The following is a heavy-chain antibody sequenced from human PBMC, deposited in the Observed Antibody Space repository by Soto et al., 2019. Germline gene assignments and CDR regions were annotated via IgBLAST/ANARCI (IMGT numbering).Heavy chain of an antibody. CDR1: GGSFSGYY. CDR2: INHSGST. V-gene: IGHV4-34*01. CDR3: ARDKITGLFDF. D-gene: IGHD2-8*02. J-gene: IGHJ4*02. Sequence: SETLSLTCAVYGGSFSGYYWTWIRQPPGTGLEWIGEINHSGSTNYNPSLKSRVTISVDTSKNQFSLKPTSVTAADTAVYYCARDKITGLFDFWGQGTPVTVSS.